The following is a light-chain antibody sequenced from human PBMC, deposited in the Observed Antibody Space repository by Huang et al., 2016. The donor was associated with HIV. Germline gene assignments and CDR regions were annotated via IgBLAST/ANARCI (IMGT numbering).Light chain of an antibody. CDR2: TAS. V-gene: IGKV1D-8*01. CDR3: QQYYSFPPT. Sequence: VIWMTQSPSLLSASTGDRVTITCRISQGISTYLALYQQKPGKAPELLIHTASTLQSGVPSRFSGSGSGTDFTLTISYLQSEDFATYFCQQYYSFPPTFGQGTKVEVK. J-gene: IGKJ1*01. CDR1: QGISTY.